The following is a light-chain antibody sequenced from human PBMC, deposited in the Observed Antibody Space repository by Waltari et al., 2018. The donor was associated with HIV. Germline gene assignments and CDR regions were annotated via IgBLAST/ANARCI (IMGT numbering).Light chain of an antibody. V-gene: IGKV1-39*01. Sequence: DIQMTQSPSSLSASVGDRVTITCRASQSISNYLNWYQHKPGKAPNLLIYTAISLQSGVPSRFIGSGSGTDFTLTINSLQPEDFATYFCQHSYSSPWTFGQGTKVEIQ. CDR3: QHSYSSPWT. CDR2: TAI. CDR1: QSISNY. J-gene: IGKJ1*01.